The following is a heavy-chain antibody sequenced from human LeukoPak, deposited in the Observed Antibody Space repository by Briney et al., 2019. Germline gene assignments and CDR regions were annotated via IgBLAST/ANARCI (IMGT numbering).Heavy chain of an antibody. CDR2: ISSSSSYI. D-gene: IGHD3-10*01. CDR3: VLLWFREFTHPTINSDY. V-gene: IGHV3-21*01. Sequence: PGRSLRLSCAASGFTFSSYSMNWVRQAPGKGLEWVSSISSSSSYIYYADSVKGRFTISRDNAKNSLYLQMNSLRAEDTAVYYCVLLWFREFTHPTINSDYWGQGTLVTVSS. J-gene: IGHJ4*02. CDR1: GFTFSSYS.